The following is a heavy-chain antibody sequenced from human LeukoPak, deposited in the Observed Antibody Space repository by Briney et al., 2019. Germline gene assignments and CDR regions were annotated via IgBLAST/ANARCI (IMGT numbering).Heavy chain of an antibody. CDR1: GFTFSNYW. J-gene: IGHJ6*02. Sequence: GGSLRLSCAASGFTFSNYWMSWVRQAPGKGLEWVANIKHDGSEIYYVDSVKGRFTISRDNAKNSLYLQMNSLRAEDTAMYSCTRDRQGPRLYEMDVWGQGTTVTVSS. CDR3: TRDRQGPRLYEMDV. D-gene: IGHD2-15*01. CDR2: IKHDGSEI. V-gene: IGHV3-7*01.